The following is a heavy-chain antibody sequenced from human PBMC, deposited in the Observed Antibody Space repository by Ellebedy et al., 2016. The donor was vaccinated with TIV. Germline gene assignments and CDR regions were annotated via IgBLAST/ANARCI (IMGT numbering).Heavy chain of an antibody. CDR2: MIWDGGYI. V-gene: IGHV3-9*01. Sequence: PGGSLRLSCVASGFRIEGYSMRWVRHGPGKGLECVSSMIWDGGYIAYADSVRGRFTISKDTAKNSLYLQMNTLTTEDTALYYCAKGPRWRDPFDIWGHGTMVTVSS. J-gene: IGHJ3*02. D-gene: IGHD4-23*01. CDR3: AKGPRWRDPFDI. CDR1: GFRIEGYS.